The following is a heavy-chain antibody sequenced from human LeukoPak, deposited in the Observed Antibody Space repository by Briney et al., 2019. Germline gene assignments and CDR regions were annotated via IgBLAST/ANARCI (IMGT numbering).Heavy chain of an antibody. CDR2: IYHSGST. V-gene: IGHV4-30-2*01. Sequence: PSETLSLTCTVSGGSISSGVYSGCWIRQPPGKGLEWIGNIYHSGSTYFHPSLKSRVSMSVDKSKNQFSLKLNSVTAADTAVYYCARGHIVVNDWGQGTLVTVSS. J-gene: IGHJ4*02. D-gene: IGHD2-21*01. CDR1: GGSISSGVYS. CDR3: ARGHIVVND.